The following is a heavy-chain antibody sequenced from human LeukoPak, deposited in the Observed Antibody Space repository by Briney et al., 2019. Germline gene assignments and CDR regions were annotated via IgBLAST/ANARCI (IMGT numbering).Heavy chain of an antibody. J-gene: IGHJ4*02. CDR1: GFTFSFAA. V-gene: IGHV3-23*01. CDR3: AKDIQGAN. D-gene: IGHD5-18*01. CDR2: ISASGGST. Sequence: PGGSLGVSCAASGFTFSFAAMTWVRQGPGKGLEWVSLISASGGSTYYADSVKGRFTISRDNSKNTVYLQMNSLRAEDTALYYCAKDIQGANWGQGALVTVSS.